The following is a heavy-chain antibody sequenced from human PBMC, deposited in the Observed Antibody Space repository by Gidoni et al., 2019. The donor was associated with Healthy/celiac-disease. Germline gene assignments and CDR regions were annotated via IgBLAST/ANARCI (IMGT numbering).Heavy chain of an antibody. J-gene: IGHJ4*02. V-gene: IGHV4-59*01. CDR3: AREPAAYYFDY. CDR1: GGSISSYY. CDR2: IYYSGST. D-gene: IGHD2-15*01. Sequence: QVQLQESGPGLVKPSETPSLTCTGSGGSISSYYWGWIRQPPGKGLEWIGYIYYSGSTNYNPSLKSRVTISVDTSKNQCSLKLGSVTAADTAVYYWAREPAAYYFDYWGQGTLVTVSS.